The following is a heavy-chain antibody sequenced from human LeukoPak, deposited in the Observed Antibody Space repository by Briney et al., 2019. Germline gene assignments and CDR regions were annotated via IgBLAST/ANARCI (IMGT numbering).Heavy chain of an antibody. D-gene: IGHD3-10*01. Sequence: PGGSLNLSCRASGFIFNSYGMHWVRQAPGKGLEWVAFIRYDGSNKYYADPVKGRFTISRDNSKNTLYPQMNSLRAEDTAVYYCAKGGGLLWFGESTDYWGQGTLVTVSS. V-gene: IGHV3-30*02. J-gene: IGHJ4*02. CDR3: AKGGGLLWFGESTDY. CDR2: IRYDGSNK. CDR1: GFIFNSYG.